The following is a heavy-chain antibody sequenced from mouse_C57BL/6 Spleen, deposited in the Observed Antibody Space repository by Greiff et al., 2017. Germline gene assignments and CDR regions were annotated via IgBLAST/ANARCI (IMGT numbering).Heavy chain of an antibody. CDR2: IHPSDSDT. J-gene: IGHJ1*03. Sequence: QVQLQQPGAELVKPGASVKVSCKASGYTFTSYWMHWVKQRPGQGLEWIGRIHPSDSDTNYNQKLKGKATLTVDKSSSTAYMQLSSLTSEDSAVYYCAIPLHYYDSSDWYFDVWGTGTTGTVSS. CDR1: GYTFTSYW. D-gene: IGHD1-1*01. V-gene: IGHV1-74*01. CDR3: AIPLHYYDSSDWYFDV.